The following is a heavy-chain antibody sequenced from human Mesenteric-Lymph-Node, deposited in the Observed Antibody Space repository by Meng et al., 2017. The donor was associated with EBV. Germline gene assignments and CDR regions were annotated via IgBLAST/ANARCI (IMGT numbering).Heavy chain of an antibody. V-gene: IGHV3-11*01. D-gene: IGHD6-25*01. Sequence: QVQLVGSGGGLVKLGGSLRLSCGASGVTFSDYFMSWVRQAPGKGLEWVAYISGSGDAVYYADSVKGRFTVSRDNAKNSLYLQLNSLRADDTAVYYCARFLYSSALYWGLGTLVTVSS. CDR3: ARFLYSSALY. J-gene: IGHJ4*02. CDR1: GVTFSDYF. CDR2: ISGSGDAV.